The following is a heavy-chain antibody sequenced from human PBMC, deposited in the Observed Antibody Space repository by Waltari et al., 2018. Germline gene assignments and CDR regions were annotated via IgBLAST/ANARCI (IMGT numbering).Heavy chain of an antibody. CDR1: GFSFTDNW. CDR3: ARRGVETSMVAGGYFDP. J-gene: IGHJ4*02. V-gene: IGHV5-51*01. D-gene: IGHD2-21*02. Sequence: EVQLVQSAAAVRKPGESLRISCQVSGFSFTDNWIAWVRQMPGKGLEWMGIIYPDDSDTRYSPPFQGQVTISADKSINTAYLQWRRLQASDTGIYYCARRGVETSMVAGGYFDPWGQGTLVTVSS. CDR2: IYPDDSDT.